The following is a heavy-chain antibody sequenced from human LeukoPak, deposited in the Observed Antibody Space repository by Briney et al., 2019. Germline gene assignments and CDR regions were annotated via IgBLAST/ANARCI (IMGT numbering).Heavy chain of an antibody. CDR2: INHSGST. Sequence: SETLSLTCAVYGGSFSGYYWSWIRQPPGKGLEWIGEINHSGSTNYNPSLKSRVTISVDTSKNQSSLKLSSVTAADTAVYYCARELMYYDFWSGYYHPYYFDYWGQGTLVTVSS. V-gene: IGHV4-34*01. CDR1: GGSFSGYY. D-gene: IGHD3-3*01. J-gene: IGHJ4*02. CDR3: ARELMYYDFWSGYYHPYYFDY.